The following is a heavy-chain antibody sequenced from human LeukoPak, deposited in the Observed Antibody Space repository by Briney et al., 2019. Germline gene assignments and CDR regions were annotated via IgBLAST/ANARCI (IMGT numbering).Heavy chain of an antibody. V-gene: IGHV4-4*02. D-gene: IGHD2-15*01. CDR2: IYHSGST. CDR3: ARGVVAAPQTFDY. CDR1: GGSISSSNW. Sequence: SETLSLTCAVSGGSISSSNWWSWVRQPPGKGLEWIGEIYHSGSTNYNPSLKSRVTISVDKSKNQFSLKLSSVTAADTAVYYCARGVVAAPQTFDYWGQGTLVTVSS. J-gene: IGHJ4*02.